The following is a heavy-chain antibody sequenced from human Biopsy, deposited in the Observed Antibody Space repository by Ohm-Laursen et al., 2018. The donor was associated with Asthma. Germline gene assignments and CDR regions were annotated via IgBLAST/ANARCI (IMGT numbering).Heavy chain of an antibody. V-gene: IGHV3-30*01. CDR2: ISKDASTQ. CDR3: VRDGTDDALDI. D-gene: IGHD1-1*01. J-gene: IGHJ3*02. CDR1: GFSFSNFA. Sequence: SLRLSCSASGFSFSNFAIHWVRQAPGKGLEWVGVISKDASTQDYADSVKGRFTMARDNSKNTLDLQMNSLREEDTAVYYCVRDGTDDALDIWGQGTVVSVSS.